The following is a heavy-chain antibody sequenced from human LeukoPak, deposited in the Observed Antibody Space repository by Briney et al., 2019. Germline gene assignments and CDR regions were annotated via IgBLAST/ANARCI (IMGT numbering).Heavy chain of an antibody. CDR1: GFTFSDYN. CDR3: ARVLRYCSGGNCYSGGLGYMDV. CDR2: ISRSGSTK. D-gene: IGHD2-15*01. J-gene: IGHJ6*03. V-gene: IGHV3-11*01. Sequence: GSLRLSCAASGFTFSDYNMRWIRQAPGKGLEWVSSISRSGSTKYYADSVKGRFTISRDNAKNSLFLQMNSLGAEDTAVYYCARVLRYCSGGNCYSGGLGYMDVWGKGTTVTISS.